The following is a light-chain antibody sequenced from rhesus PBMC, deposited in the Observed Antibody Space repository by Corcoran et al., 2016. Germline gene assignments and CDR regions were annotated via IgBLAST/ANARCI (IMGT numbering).Light chain of an antibody. V-gene: IGKV1-25*01. J-gene: IGKJ4*01. CDR1: QGISSY. Sequence: DIQMTQSPSSLSASVGDTVTITCRASQGISSYLAWYQQIPGKAPRLLIYKASPVQSGVPSRFSGSGSWKDFTLTISTLQPEDFATYYCQQHNSYPLTFGGGTKVEIK. CDR3: QQHNSYPLT. CDR2: KAS.